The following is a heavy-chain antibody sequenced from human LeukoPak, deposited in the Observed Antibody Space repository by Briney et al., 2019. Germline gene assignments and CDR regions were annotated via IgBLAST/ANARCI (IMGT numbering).Heavy chain of an antibody. CDR1: GYTFTSYG. V-gene: IGHV1-18*01. D-gene: IGHD3-9*01. CDR2: ISAYNGNT. CDR3: ARVTGYYIYYYYYMDV. Sequence: ASVKVSCKASGYTFTSYGISWVRQAPGQGLEWMGWISAYNGNTNYAQKLQGRVTMTTDTSTSTAYMELRSLRSDDTAVYYCARVTGYYIYYYYYMDVWGKGTTVTISS. J-gene: IGHJ6*03.